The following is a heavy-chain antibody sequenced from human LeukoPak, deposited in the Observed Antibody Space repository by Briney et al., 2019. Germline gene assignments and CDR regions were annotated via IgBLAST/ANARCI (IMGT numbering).Heavy chain of an antibody. V-gene: IGHV3-11*04. CDR2: ISSSGSTI. Sequence: KPGGSLRLSCAASGFTFSDYYMSWIRQAPGKGLEWVSYISSSGSTIYYADSVKGRFTISRDNAKSSLYLQMNSLRAEDTAVYYCAREDGVAATCCNWFDPWGQGTLVTVSS. CDR1: GFTFSDYY. D-gene: IGHD2-15*01. CDR3: AREDGVAATCCNWFDP. J-gene: IGHJ5*02.